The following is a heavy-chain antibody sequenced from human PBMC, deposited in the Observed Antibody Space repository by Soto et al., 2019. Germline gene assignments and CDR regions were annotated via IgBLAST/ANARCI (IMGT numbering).Heavy chain of an antibody. D-gene: IGHD3-16*02. CDR2: IYNSGRT. V-gene: IGHV4-39*07. CDR1: NAPVDSSTYT. J-gene: IGHJ4*02. CDR3: ARDYKRLGELSSGFDY. Sequence: PSETLSLTCTVSNAPVDSSTYTWGWIRQPPGKGLEWIGYIYNSGRTYYNPSLNSRVTVSVDTSKNQFSLKLSSVTAADTAVYYCARDYKRLGELSSGFDYWGQGTLVTVS.